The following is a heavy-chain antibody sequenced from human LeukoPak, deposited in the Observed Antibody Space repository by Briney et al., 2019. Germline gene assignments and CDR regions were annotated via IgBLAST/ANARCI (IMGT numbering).Heavy chain of an antibody. J-gene: IGHJ6*03. D-gene: IGHD1-26*01. CDR3: AKDDGGSYYIYYYYMDV. V-gene: IGHV3-23*01. CDR1: GFTFSSYA. Sequence: GGSLRLSCTVSGFTFSSYAMSWVRQAPGKGLDWVSIISNSGDFIYYADFVKGRFTISRDNSKNTLYLQINSMRAEDTAVYYCAKDDGGSYYIYYYYMDVWGKGTTVTISS. CDR2: ISNSGDFI.